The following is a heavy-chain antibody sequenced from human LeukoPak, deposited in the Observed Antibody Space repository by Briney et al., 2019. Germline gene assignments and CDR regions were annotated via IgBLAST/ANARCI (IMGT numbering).Heavy chain of an antibody. Sequence: GGSLRLSCATSGFIFSKHGMHWVRQAPGKGLEWVSYISSSGSTIYYADSVKGRFTISRDNAKNSLYLQMNSLRAEDTAVYYCARFLRVGEFLWGQGTLVTVSS. CDR3: ARFLRVGEFL. CDR1: GFIFSKHG. D-gene: IGHD3-10*01. V-gene: IGHV3-48*04. J-gene: IGHJ4*02. CDR2: ISSSGSTI.